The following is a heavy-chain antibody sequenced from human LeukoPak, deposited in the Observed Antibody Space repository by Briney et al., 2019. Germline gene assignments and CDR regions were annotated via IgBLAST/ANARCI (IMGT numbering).Heavy chain of an antibody. CDR3: AKDVASSWYEGAGF. CDR2: IRYDGSNK. J-gene: IGHJ4*02. CDR1: GFTFRSYG. Sequence: GGSLRLSCAASGFTFRSYGMHWVRQAPGKGLEWVAFIRYDGSNKYYADSVKGRFTISRDNSKNTLYLQMNSLRAEDTAVYYCAKDVASSWYEGAGFWGQGTLVTVSS. V-gene: IGHV3-30*02. D-gene: IGHD6-13*01.